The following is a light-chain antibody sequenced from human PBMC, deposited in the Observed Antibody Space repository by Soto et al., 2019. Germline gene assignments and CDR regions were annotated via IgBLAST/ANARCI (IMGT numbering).Light chain of an antibody. CDR3: QQLNSYPRT. V-gene: IGKV1-27*01. J-gene: IGKJ2*01. Sequence: DIQMTQSPSSLSASVGDRVTITCRASQDIAHYLAWYQQKPGKVPQVLISSASTLQSGVSSRFSGSGSGTDFTLTISSLQPEDFATYYCQQLNSYPRTFGQGTKLEIK. CDR2: SAS. CDR1: QDIAHY.